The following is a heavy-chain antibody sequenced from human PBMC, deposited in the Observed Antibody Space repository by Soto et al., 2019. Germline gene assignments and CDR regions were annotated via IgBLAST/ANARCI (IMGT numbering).Heavy chain of an antibody. Sequence: EVQLLESGGGLVQPGGSLRLSCAASGFTFSSYAMSWVRQAPGKGLEWVSAISGSGGSTYYADSVKGRFTISRDNSKNTLYLQMNSLRAEDTAEHYCAKARADYYDSSGYPVDYWGQGTLVTVSS. V-gene: IGHV3-23*01. CDR2: ISGSGGST. CDR1: GFTFSSYA. J-gene: IGHJ4*02. D-gene: IGHD3-22*01. CDR3: AKARADYYDSSGYPVDY.